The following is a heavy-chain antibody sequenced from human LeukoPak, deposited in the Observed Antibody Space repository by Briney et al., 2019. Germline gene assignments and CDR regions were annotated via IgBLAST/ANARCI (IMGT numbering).Heavy chain of an antibody. CDR3: ARGQGAARYFDL. D-gene: IGHD3-16*01. J-gene: IGHJ2*01. CDR1: VGSFSGYH. Sequence: SETLSLTCAVYVGSFSGYHWNWIRQPPGKGLEWIGEVSHSGSTNYNPSLKSRVTISVDTSRNQFSLKLGSMTAADTAVYFCARGQGAARYFDLWGRGTLVTVSS. V-gene: IGHV4-34*01. CDR2: VSHSGST.